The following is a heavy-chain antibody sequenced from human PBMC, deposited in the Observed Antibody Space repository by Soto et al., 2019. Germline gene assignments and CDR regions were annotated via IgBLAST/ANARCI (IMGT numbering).Heavy chain of an antibody. CDR1: GFTFSSYW. CDR3: ARTPTWQQLVPRTFDY. J-gene: IGHJ4*02. D-gene: IGHD6-13*01. CDR2: INSDGSST. Sequence: GGSLRLSCAASGFTFSSYWMHWVRQAPGKGLVWVSRINSDGSSTSYADSVKGRFTISRDNAKNTLYLQMNSLRAEDTAVYYCARTPTWQQLVPRTFDYWGQGPLVTVSS. V-gene: IGHV3-74*01.